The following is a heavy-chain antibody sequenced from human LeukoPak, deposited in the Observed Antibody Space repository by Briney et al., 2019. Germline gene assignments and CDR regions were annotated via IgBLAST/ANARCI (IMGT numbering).Heavy chain of an antibody. Sequence: GGSLRLSCAASGFTFSSYGMHWVRQAPGKGLEWVSSISSSSSYIYYADSVKGRFTISRDNAKNSLYLQMNSLRAEDTAVYYCARGSTVAAPDYWGQGTLVTVSS. V-gene: IGHV3-21*01. CDR2: ISSSSSYI. CDR1: GFTFSSYG. J-gene: IGHJ4*02. D-gene: IGHD6-19*01. CDR3: ARGSTVAAPDY.